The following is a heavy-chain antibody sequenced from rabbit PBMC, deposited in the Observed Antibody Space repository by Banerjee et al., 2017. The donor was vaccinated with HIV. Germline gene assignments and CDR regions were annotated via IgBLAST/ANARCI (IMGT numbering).Heavy chain of an antibody. D-gene: IGHD1-1*01. CDR1: GFDFSSDA. Sequence: QEQLVESGGGLVQPEGSLTLTCKASGFDFSSDAMCWVRQAPGKGLEWIGCIYIDIGRIYHATWARGRFTISKTSSTTVTLQMTSLTAADTATYFCARAGDDSGSDYWIRIWDLWGQGTLVTVS. J-gene: IGHJ3*01. V-gene: IGHV1S45*01. CDR3: ARAGDDSGSDYWIRIWDL. CDR2: IYIDIGRI.